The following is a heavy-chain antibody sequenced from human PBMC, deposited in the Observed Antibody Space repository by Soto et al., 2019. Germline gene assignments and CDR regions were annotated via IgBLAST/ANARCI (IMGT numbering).Heavy chain of an antibody. CDR3: ARGSVAGRRFDY. Sequence: QVQLVQSGAEVKKPGASVKVSCKASGYTFTSYYIHWVRQAPGQGLEWMGIINPSGGSTSYAQKFQGRVTMTRDWSTSTVYMELSSLRSEDTAVYYCARGSVAGRRFDYWGQGTLVTVSS. V-gene: IGHV1-46*01. CDR1: GYTFTSYY. CDR2: INPSGGST. J-gene: IGHJ4*02. D-gene: IGHD6-19*01.